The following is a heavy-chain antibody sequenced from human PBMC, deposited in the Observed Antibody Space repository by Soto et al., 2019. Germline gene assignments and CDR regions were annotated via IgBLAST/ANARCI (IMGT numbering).Heavy chain of an antibody. CDR2: ISYDGSNK. J-gene: IGHJ6*02. Sequence: QVQLVESGGGVVQPGRSLRLSCAASGFTFSSYAMHWVRQAPGKGLEWVAVISYDGSNKYYADSVKGRFTISRDNSKNTLYLQMNSLRAEDTAVYYCARDLRESSGYSYGPYYYYYGMDVWVQGTTVTVSS. CDR3: ARDLRESSGYSYGPYYYYYGMDV. V-gene: IGHV3-30-3*01. CDR1: GFTFSSYA. D-gene: IGHD5-18*01.